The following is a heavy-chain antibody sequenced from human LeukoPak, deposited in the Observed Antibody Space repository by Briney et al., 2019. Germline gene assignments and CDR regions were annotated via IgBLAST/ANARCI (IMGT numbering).Heavy chain of an antibody. CDR1: GFTFSSYS. V-gene: IGHV3-7*01. CDR3: ARKNGLDV. J-gene: IGHJ6*02. Sequence: GGSLRLSCAASGFTFSSYSMNWVRQAPGKGLEWVANIKQDGSEKYYVDSVKGRFTISRDNAKNSLYLQMNSLRAEDTAMYYCARKNGLDVWGQGTTVTVSS. CDR2: IKQDGSEK.